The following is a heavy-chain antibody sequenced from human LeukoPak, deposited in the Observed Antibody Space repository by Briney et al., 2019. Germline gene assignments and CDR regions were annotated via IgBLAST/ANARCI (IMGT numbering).Heavy chain of an antibody. CDR1: GGPISGYY. V-gene: IGHV4-59*08. CDR2: SHTSGRS. D-gene: IGHD3-16*01. J-gene: IGHJ3*02. CDR3: ARHYLGGDSSFDI. Sequence: SETLSLTCSVSGGPISGYYWSWIRQPPAKGLEWIAYSHTSGRSKYNPSLKSRVTITFDTSKNQFSLSLSSVTAADTALYYCARHYLGGDSSFDIWGQGTMVTVSS.